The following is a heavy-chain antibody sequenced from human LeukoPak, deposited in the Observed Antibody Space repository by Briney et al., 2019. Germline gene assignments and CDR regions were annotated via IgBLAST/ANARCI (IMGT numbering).Heavy chain of an antibody. J-gene: IGHJ6*02. V-gene: IGHV3-11*01. CDR2: ISSNISTT. Sequence: GVSLRLSCAASGFTFSDYYMSWIRQAPGKGLEWVSSISSNISTTYYADSVKGRFTISRDNAKNSLYLQMNSLRVEDTAVYYCARDRSGYARYYGMDVWGQGTTVTVSS. D-gene: IGHD5-12*01. CDR3: ARDRSGYARYYGMDV. CDR1: GFTFSDYY.